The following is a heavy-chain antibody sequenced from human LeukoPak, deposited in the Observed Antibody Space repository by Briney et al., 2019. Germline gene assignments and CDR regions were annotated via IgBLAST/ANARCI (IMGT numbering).Heavy chain of an antibody. D-gene: IGHD3-22*01. CDR2: FDPEDGET. CDR3: ATGGSGYYSDY. Sequence: GASLKVSCKVSGYTITELSMHWVRQAPGKGLEWMGGFDPEDGETIYAQKFQGRVTMTEDTSTDTAYTELSSLRSEDTAVYYCATGGSGYYSDYWGQGTLVTVSS. J-gene: IGHJ4*02. CDR1: GYTITELS. V-gene: IGHV1-24*01.